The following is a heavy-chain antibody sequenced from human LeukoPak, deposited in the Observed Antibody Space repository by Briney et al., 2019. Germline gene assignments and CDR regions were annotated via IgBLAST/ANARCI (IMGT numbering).Heavy chain of an antibody. D-gene: IGHD6-6*01. CDR2: INPNSGGT. Sequence: ASVKVSCKASGYTFSDYYIHWVRQAPGHGPEWMGWINPNSGGTNYAQKFQGRVTMTRDTSISTAYMELSRLRSGDTAVYYCARDSSGIAARHNWFDPWGQGTLVTVSS. J-gene: IGHJ5*02. V-gene: IGHV1-2*02. CDR3: ARDSSGIAARHNWFDP. CDR1: GYTFSDYY.